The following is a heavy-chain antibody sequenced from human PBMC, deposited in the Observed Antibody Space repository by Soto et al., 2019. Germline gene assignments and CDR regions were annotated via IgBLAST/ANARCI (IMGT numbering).Heavy chain of an antibody. D-gene: IGHD3-3*01. Sequence: QVQLVESGGGVIQPGRSLRLSCAASGFTFSTYGMHWVRQAPGKGLEWVAVIWFDGTKKYYADSVNGRFTISRDNSKNTLYLQMDSLRAEDTAVYYCASQIFWRGSTAHGMGVWGQGTAVTVSS. V-gene: IGHV3-33*01. CDR3: ASQIFWRGSTAHGMGV. CDR1: GFTFSTYG. J-gene: IGHJ6*02. CDR2: IWFDGTKK.